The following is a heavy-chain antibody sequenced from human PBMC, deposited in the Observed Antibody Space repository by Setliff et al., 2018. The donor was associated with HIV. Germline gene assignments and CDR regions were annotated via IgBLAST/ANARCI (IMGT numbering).Heavy chain of an antibody. CDR1: GFTFSNYG. CDR3: AKDSSSGYYYYYLDV. V-gene: IGHV3-30*02. CDR2: IRYDRSEK. Sequence: SLRLSCAASGFTFSNYGMHWVRQAPGKGLEWVAYIRYDRSEKHYGDSVKGRFTISRDKSKNTLYLQMDSLRAEDTAAYYCAKDSSSGYYYYYLDVWGKGTTVTVSS. D-gene: IGHD6-6*01. J-gene: IGHJ6*03.